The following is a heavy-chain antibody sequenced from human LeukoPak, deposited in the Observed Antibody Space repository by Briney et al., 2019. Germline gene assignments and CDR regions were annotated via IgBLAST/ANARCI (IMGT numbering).Heavy chain of an antibody. CDR1: GFTFSSYW. J-gene: IGHJ4*02. CDR2: ISGSGGST. Sequence: GGSLRLSCAASGFTFSSYWMNWVRQAPGKGLEWVSAISGSGGSTYYADSVKGRFTISRDNSKNTLYLQMNSLRAEDTAVYYCAKIPARSIVVPAALRDSYYFDYWGQGTLVTVSS. V-gene: IGHV3-23*01. CDR3: AKIPARSIVVPAALRDSYYFDY. D-gene: IGHD2-2*01.